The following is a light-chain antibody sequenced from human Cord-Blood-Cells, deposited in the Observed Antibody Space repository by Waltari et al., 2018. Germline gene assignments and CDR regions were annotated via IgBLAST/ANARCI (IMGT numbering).Light chain of an antibody. J-gene: IGKJ1*01. CDR3: QQYGRSPAWT. CDR1: QGVRDSS. V-gene: IGKV3-20*01. CDR2: GAD. Sequence: ARQGVRDSSWSGRQHKACRSPRHLSEGADGRAPGIPDRFSGSGSATDFTLTISGLEPEDFSVYYWQQYGRSPAWTFGHGTRVEI.